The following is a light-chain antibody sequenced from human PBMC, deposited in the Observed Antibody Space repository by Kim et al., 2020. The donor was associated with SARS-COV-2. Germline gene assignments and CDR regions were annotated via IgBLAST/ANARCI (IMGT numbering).Light chain of an antibody. Sequence: SPGERATLSCRASQSVSSSYLAWYQQKPGQAPRLLIYGASSRATGIPDRFSGSGSGTDFTLTISRLEPEDFAVYYCQQYGSSLLTFGPGTKVDIK. CDR1: QSVSSSY. CDR2: GAS. CDR3: QQYGSSLLT. J-gene: IGKJ3*01. V-gene: IGKV3-20*01.